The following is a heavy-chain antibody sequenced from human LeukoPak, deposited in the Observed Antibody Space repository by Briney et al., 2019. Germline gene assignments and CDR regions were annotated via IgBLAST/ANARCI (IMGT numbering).Heavy chain of an antibody. D-gene: IGHD6-6*01. J-gene: IGHJ5*02. CDR2: INHSGST. V-gene: IGHV4-34*01. CDR1: GGSFSGYY. CDR3: ARAPPGQLVSWFDP. Sequence: SETLSLTCAVYGGSFSGYYWSWIRQPPGKGPEWIGEINHSGSTNYNPSLKSRVTISVDTSKNQFSLKLSSVTAADTAVYYCARAPPGQLVSWFDPWGQGTLVTVSS.